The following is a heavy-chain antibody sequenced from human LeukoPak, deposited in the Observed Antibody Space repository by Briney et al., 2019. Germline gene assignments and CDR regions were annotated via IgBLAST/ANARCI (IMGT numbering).Heavy chain of an antibody. Sequence: ASVKVSCKASGYTFTSYDINWVRQATGQGLEWMGWMNPNSGNTGYAQKFQGRVTMTRNTSISTAYMELSSLRSEDTAVYYCARGSAAGPNPNYYYYYMDVWGKGTTVTISS. D-gene: IGHD6-13*01. J-gene: IGHJ6*03. CDR3: ARGSAAGPNPNYYYYYMDV. CDR1: GYTFTSYD. V-gene: IGHV1-8*01. CDR2: MNPNSGNT.